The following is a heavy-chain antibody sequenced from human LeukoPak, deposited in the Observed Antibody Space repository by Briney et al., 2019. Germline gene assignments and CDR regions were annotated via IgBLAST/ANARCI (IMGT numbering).Heavy chain of an antibody. CDR2: IYYSGST. D-gene: IGHD3-3*01. CDR1: GGSISSSSYY. CDR3: ARSTEDYDFWSGTKPYGMDV. J-gene: IGHJ6*02. V-gene: IGHV4-61*01. Sequence: ASETLSLTCTVSGGSISSSSYYWSWIRQPPGKGLEWIGYIYYSGSTNYNPSLKSRVTISVDTSKNQFSLKLSSVTAADTAVYYCARSTEDYDFWSGTKPYGMDVWGQGTTVTVSS.